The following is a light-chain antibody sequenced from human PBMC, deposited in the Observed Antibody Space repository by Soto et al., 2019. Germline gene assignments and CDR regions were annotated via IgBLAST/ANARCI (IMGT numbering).Light chain of an antibody. CDR2: GNS. CDR1: TSNIGAGYD. CDR3: QSYDSSLSGSDVV. Sequence: QSVLTQPPSVSGAPGQGVTISCTGSTSNIGAGYDVHWYQQRPGTAHKLLIYGNSNRPSGVPDRFPGSKSGTSASLAFTGFEAEGEADYYCQSYDSSLSGSDVVFGGGTKLTVL. V-gene: IGLV1-40*01. J-gene: IGLJ2*01.